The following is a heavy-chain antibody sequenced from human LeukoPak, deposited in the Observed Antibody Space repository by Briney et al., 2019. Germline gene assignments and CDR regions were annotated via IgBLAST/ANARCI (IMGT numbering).Heavy chain of an antibody. Sequence: SETLSLTCAVYGGSFSGYYWSWIRQPPGKGLEWIGEINHSGSANYNPSLKSRVTISVDTSKNQFSLKLSSVTAADTAVYYCARRPQQQLALNSTFDYWGQGTLVTVSS. D-gene: IGHD6-6*01. V-gene: IGHV4-34*01. J-gene: IGHJ4*02. CDR3: ARRPQQQLALNSTFDY. CDR1: GGSFSGYY. CDR2: INHSGSA.